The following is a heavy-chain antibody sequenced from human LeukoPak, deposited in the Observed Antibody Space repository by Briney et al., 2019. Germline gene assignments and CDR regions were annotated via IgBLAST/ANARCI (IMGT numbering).Heavy chain of an antibody. CDR3: ARAGRADGDYHYFDY. Sequence: GGSLRLSCAPSGVIFNNFAFHWVRQAPGKGLEWIAAVSYDGSNKYYADSVRGRLTISRDNSKNTLYLQMNSLGAEDTAVYYCARAGRADGDYHYFDYWGQGTLVTVSS. CDR1: GVIFNNFA. D-gene: IGHD4-17*01. J-gene: IGHJ4*02. V-gene: IGHV3-30-3*01. CDR2: VSYDGSNK.